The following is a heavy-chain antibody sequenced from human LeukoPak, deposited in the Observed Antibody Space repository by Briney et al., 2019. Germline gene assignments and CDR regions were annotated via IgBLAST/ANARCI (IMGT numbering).Heavy chain of an antibody. CDR3: AKSVGYSYDSSGYYWLGTFDS. D-gene: IGHD3-22*01. CDR1: GFSVSTSP. V-gene: IGHV3-23*01. CDR2: ISGGGENR. J-gene: IGHJ4*02. Sequence: GGSLRLSCVGSGFSVSTSPMSWVRQAPGKGLEWVSGISGGGENRYYADSVKGRFTISRDDSRNTLNLQMNSLRDDDTATHYCAKSVGYSYDSSGYYWLGTFDSWGQGILVTVSS.